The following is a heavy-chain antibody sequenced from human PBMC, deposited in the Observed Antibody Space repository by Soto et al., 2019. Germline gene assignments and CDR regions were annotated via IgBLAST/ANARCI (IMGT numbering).Heavy chain of an antibody. CDR3: ARDLSVAGEFDY. D-gene: IGHD6-19*01. V-gene: IGHV4-59*01. CDR1: GGSISSYY. Sequence: SETLSLTCTVSGGSISSYYWSWIRQPPGKGLEWIGYIYYSGSTNYNPSLKSRVTISVDTSKNQFSLKLSSVTAADTAVYYCARDLSVAGEFDYWGQGTLVTVSS. J-gene: IGHJ4*02. CDR2: IYYSGST.